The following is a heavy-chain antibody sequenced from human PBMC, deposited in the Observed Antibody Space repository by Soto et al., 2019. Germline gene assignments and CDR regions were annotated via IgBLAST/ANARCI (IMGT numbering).Heavy chain of an antibody. Sequence: GGSLRRSCTAAGFTFSSYIMNWVGQAAGKGLEWISTITADGGGTFYADSVKGRFTISRDNSKNTLYLKMYNRRAEHTALYYCAEDRRRSGWTECECWGQGT. J-gene: IGHJ4*02. CDR2: ITADGGGT. D-gene: IGHD6-25*01. V-gene: IGHV3-23*01. CDR1: GFTFSSYI. CDR3: AEDRRRSGWTECEC.